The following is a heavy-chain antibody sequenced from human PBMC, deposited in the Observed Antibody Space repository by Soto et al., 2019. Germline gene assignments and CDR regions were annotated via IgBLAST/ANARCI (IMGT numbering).Heavy chain of an antibody. CDR2: IYYSGST. Sequence: SETLSLTCTVSGGSISSGGYYWSWIRQHPGKGLEWIGYIYYSGSTYYNPSLKSRVTISVDTSKNQFSLKLSSVTAADTAVYYCARTMTTVVTPCFWFDPWGQGTLVTVSS. CDR3: ARTMTTVVTPCFWFDP. D-gene: IGHD4-17*01. V-gene: IGHV4-31*03. CDR1: GGSISSGGYY. J-gene: IGHJ5*02.